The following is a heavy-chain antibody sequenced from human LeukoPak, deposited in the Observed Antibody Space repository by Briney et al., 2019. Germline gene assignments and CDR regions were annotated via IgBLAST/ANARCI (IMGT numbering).Heavy chain of an antibody. Sequence: GGSLRLSCAASGFTFSSYGMHWVRQAPGKGLEWVAVIWYDGSNKYYADSVKGRFTISRDNSKNTLYLQMNSLRAEDTAVYYCARGYSSGWPNYYFDYWGQGTLVIVSS. CDR2: IWYDGSNK. J-gene: IGHJ4*02. CDR1: GFTFSSYG. CDR3: ARGYSSGWPNYYFDY. V-gene: IGHV3-33*01. D-gene: IGHD6-19*01.